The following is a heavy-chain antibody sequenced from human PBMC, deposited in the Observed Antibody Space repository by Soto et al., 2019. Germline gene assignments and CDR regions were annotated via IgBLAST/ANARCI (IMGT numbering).Heavy chain of an antibody. V-gene: IGHV1-69*06. D-gene: IGHD3-3*01. CDR3: ARSPRSLYYDFWSGSNWFDP. J-gene: IGHJ5*02. CDR1: GYTFTGYY. CDR2: IIPIFGTA. Sequence: ASVKVSCKASGYTFTGYYMHWVRQAPGQGLEWMGGIIPIFGTANYAQKFQGRVTITADKSTSTAYMELSSLRSEDTAVYYCARSPRSLYYDFWSGSNWFDPWGQGTLVTVSS.